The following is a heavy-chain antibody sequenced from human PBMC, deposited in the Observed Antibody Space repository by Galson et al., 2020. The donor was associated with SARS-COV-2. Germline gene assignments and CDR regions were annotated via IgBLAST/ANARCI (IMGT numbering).Heavy chain of an antibody. CDR2: IYYSGST. J-gene: IGHJ4*02. CDR3: ARFDYGDFTAFDY. CDR1: GGSIRSSSYY. V-gene: IGHV4-39*07. D-gene: IGHD4-17*01. Sequence: SETLSLTCTVSGGSIRSSSYYWGCLRQPPGKGLEWIGSIYYSGSTYYNPSLKSRVTISVDTSKNQFSLKLSSVTAADTAVYYCARFDYGDFTAFDYWGQGTLVTVSS.